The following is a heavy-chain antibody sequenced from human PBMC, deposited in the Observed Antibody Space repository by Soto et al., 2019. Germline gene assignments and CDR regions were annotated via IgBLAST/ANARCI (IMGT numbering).Heavy chain of an antibody. V-gene: IGHV4-34*01. D-gene: IGHD1-26*01. Sequence: QVQLQQGGAGLLKPSETLSLTCAVYGGSFSGYYWSWIRQPPGKGLEWIGEINHSGSTNYNPSHKSRVTISVDTSKNQISLKLSSVTAADTAVYYCARKGGRHWGQGTQVTVSS. CDR1: GGSFSGYY. CDR3: ARKGGRH. J-gene: IGHJ4*02. CDR2: INHSGST.